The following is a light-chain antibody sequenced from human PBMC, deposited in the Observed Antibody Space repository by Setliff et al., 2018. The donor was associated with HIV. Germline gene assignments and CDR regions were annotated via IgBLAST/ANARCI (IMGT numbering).Light chain of an antibody. CDR2: DVS. CDR1: SSDVGAYNY. J-gene: IGLJ1*01. CDR3: SSYTSSTTLPYV. Sequence: QSALTQPRSVSGSPGQSVTISCTGTSSDVGAYNYVSWYQHHPGKAPKLMIYDVSNRPSGVSNRFSGSKSGNTASLTISGLQAEDEADYYCSSYTSSTTLPYVFGTGTKVTVL. V-gene: IGLV2-14*03.